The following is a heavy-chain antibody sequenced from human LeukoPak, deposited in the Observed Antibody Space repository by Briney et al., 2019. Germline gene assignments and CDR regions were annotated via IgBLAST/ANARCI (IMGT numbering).Heavy chain of an antibody. J-gene: IGHJ4*02. CDR2: INHTGST. CDR1: GESISSYY. Sequence: SEPLSLTCAAYGESISSYYWSWIRQPPGKGLEWIGEINHTGSTNYNPSLKSRVTISVDTSKNEISLKLTSVTASDTAVYHCAGGQLLQRFFDYWGQGTVVTVSS. V-gene: IGHV4-34*01. D-gene: IGHD2-2*01. CDR3: AGGQLLQRFFDY.